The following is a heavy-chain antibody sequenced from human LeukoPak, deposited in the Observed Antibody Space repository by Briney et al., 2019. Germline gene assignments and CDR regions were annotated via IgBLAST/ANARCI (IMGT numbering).Heavy chain of an antibody. D-gene: IGHD2-15*01. CDR1: GFTFNTYS. Sequence: GGSLRLSCAASGFTFNTYSMNWVRQAPGKGLEWVASISSRSNYINYAESVKGRFTISRDNAQNSLYLQMNSLRAEDTAVFYCARDELGIGGGSSQSGYYMDVWGKGTTVTVSS. CDR2: ISSRSNYI. V-gene: IGHV3-21*01. CDR3: ARDELGIGGGSSQSGYYMDV. J-gene: IGHJ6*03.